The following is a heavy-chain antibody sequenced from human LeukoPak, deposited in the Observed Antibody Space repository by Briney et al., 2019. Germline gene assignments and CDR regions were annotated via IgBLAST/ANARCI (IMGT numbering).Heavy chain of an antibody. V-gene: IGHV4-59*01. D-gene: IGHD4-23*01. CDR2: IYYSGST. Sequence: SETLSLTCTVSGGSISSYYWSWIRQPPGKGLEWIGYIYYSGSTNYNPSLKSRVTISVDTSKNQFSLKLSSVTAADTAVYYCAGDTGYGGNSGADYYYYMDVWGKGTTVTVSS. J-gene: IGHJ6*03. CDR1: GGSISSYY. CDR3: AGDTGYGGNSGADYYYYMDV.